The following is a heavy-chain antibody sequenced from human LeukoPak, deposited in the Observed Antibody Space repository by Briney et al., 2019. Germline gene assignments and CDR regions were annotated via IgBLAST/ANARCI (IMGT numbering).Heavy chain of an antibody. CDR3: ARLHDVLTGYLDY. Sequence: GGSLRLSCAPSGFTFRRYTMTWVRQAPGQGLEWVSSISSSMISIDYADSVKDRFTISRDNARNLLYLQVNSLRAEDTAIYYCARLHDVLTGYLDYWGQGTLVTVSS. J-gene: IGHJ4*02. CDR1: GFTFRRYT. CDR2: ISSSMISI. D-gene: IGHD3-9*01. V-gene: IGHV3-21*01.